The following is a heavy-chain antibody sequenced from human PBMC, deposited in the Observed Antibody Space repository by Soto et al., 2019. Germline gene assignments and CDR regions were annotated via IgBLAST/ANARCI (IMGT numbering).Heavy chain of an antibody. Sequence: QVQLVQSGAEVKKPGASVKVSCKASGYTFTSYGISWVRQAPGQGLEWMGWISAYNGNTNYAQKLQGRVTMTTDTSTSTAYMELRSLSSDDTAVYYCARLQRITIFGVVTMRGAFDIWGQGTMVTVSS. J-gene: IGHJ3*02. V-gene: IGHV1-18*01. CDR2: ISAYNGNT. D-gene: IGHD3-3*01. CDR3: ARLQRITIFGVVTMRGAFDI. CDR1: GYTFTSYG.